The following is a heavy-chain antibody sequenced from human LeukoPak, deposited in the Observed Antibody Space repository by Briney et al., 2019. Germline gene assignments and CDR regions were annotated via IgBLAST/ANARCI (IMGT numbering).Heavy chain of an antibody. D-gene: IGHD6-19*01. V-gene: IGHV3-23*01. CDR3: ARYSSGWYADFDY. CDR1: GSTFSSYA. J-gene: IGHJ4*02. CDR2: ISGSGGST. Sequence: QSGGSLRLSCAASGSTFSSYAMSWVRQAPGKGLEWVSAISGSGGSTYYADSVKGRFTISRDNSKNTLYLQMNSLRAEDTAVYYCARYSSGWYADFDYWGQGTLVTVSS.